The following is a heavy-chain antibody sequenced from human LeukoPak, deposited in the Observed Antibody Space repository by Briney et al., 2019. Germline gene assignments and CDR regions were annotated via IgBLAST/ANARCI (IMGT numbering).Heavy chain of an antibody. CDR3: ARVGIGLAAAGTDY. CDR2: IIPILGIA. J-gene: IGHJ4*02. V-gene: IGHV1-69*04. CDR1: GGTFSSYA. Sequence: SVKVSCKASGGTFSSYAISWVRQAPGQGLEWMGRIIPILGIANYAQKFQGRVTITADKSTSTAYMELSSLRSEDTAVYYCARVGIGLAAAGTDYWGQGTLVTVSS. D-gene: IGHD6-13*01.